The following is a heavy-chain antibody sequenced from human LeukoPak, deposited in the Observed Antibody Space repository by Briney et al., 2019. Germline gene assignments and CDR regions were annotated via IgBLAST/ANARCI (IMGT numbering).Heavy chain of an antibody. D-gene: IGHD3-22*01. V-gene: IGHV1-69*05. CDR1: GGTFSSYA. CDR2: IIPIFGTA. CDR3: ARTYYYDSSGYEG. Sequence: ASVKVSCKASGGTFSSYAISWVRQAPGQGLEWMGRIIPIFGTANYAQKFQGRVTITTDESTSTAYMGLSSLRSEDTAVYYCARTYYYDSSGYEGWGQGTLVTVSS. J-gene: IGHJ4*02.